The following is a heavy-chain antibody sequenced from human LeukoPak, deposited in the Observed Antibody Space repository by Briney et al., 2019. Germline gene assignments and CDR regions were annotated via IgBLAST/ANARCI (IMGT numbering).Heavy chain of an antibody. V-gene: IGHV4-34*01. J-gene: IGHJ6*03. D-gene: IGHD5-12*01. CDR1: GGSFSGYY. Sequence: SETLSLTCAVYGGSFSGYYWSWIRQPPGKGLEWIGEINHSGSTNYNPSLKSRVTISLDTSKNQFSLNLSSVTAADTAVYYCARGGYSGYRDYYYYMDVWGKGTTVTVSS. CDR2: INHSGST. CDR3: ARGGYSGYRDYYYYMDV.